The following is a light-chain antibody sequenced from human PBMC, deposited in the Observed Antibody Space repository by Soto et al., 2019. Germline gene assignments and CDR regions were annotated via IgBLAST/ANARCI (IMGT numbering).Light chain of an antibody. CDR2: ETT. CDR3: CSHGGSDNLI. CDR1: SSDVGSYNL. Sequence: QSALTQPASVSGSPGQSITISCTGTSSDVGSYNLVSWYQQYPDKAPNLMIYETTKRPSGVSNRFSGSKSGNTASLTISGLQAEDEADYYCCSHGGSDNLICGGGTKLTVL. J-gene: IGLJ2*01. V-gene: IGLV2-23*01.